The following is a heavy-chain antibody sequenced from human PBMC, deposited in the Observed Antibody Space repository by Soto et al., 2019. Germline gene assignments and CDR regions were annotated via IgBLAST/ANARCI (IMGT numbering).Heavy chain of an antibody. CDR3: ASDVEKRGNFDFWIGSLY. CDR2: IDSGSRYK. D-gene: IGHD3-3*01. Sequence: PGGSLRLSCAASGFTFSDYYMSWFRRAPGKGLEWLSYIDSGSRYKNYADSVKGRSTISRDNAKNSLYLQMNRLRAEDTAVYYCASDVEKRGNFDFWIGSLYWGQGTLVTVSS. CDR1: GFTFSDYY. V-gene: IGHV3-11*06. J-gene: IGHJ4*02.